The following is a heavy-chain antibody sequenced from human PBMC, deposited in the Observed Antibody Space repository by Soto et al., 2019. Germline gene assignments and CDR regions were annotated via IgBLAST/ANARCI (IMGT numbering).Heavy chain of an antibody. CDR2: MNPNSGNT. Sequence: QVQLVQSGAEVKKPGASVKVSCKASGYTFTSYDINWVRQATGQGLEWMGWMNPNSGNTGYAQKFQGRVTMTRNTSISTAYMELSSLRSEDTAVYYCARGLVRALYSSSWYYPDNWFDPWGQGTLVTVSS. V-gene: IGHV1-8*01. J-gene: IGHJ5*02. CDR1: GYTFTSYD. CDR3: ARGLVRALYSSSWYYPDNWFDP. D-gene: IGHD6-13*01.